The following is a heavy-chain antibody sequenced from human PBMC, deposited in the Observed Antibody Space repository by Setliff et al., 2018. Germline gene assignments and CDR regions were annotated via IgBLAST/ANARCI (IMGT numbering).Heavy chain of an antibody. CDR1: GGSISTYY. CDR2: VYYSGTT. CDR3: ARGNSRSSVWYVVPHFDY. D-gene: IGHD6-19*01. V-gene: IGHV4-59*08. J-gene: IGHJ4*02. Sequence: SETLSLTCTVSGGSISTYYWSWIRQTPVKGLEWIGYVYYSGTTNYNPLFKSRVTISVDTSKNQFSLRLKSVTAADTAVYYCARGNSRSSVWYVVPHFDYWGQGTLVTVSS.